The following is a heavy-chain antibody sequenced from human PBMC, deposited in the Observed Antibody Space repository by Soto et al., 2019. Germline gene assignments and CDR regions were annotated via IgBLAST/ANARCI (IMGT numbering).Heavy chain of an antibody. CDR1: GDYIHVGGYY. V-gene: IGHV4-30-4*01. D-gene: IGHD2-2*01. CDR2: IYYTGKT. CDR3: GRDLTSNANCIDP. J-gene: IGHJ5*02. Sequence: SETLSLTCSVSGDYIHVGGYYWTWVRQRPGKGLEWMGYIYYTGKTYYNPSLESRLTMSVDRSKNQFSLRLTSVTAADTAVYFCGRDLTSNANCIDPWGQGTLVTVSS.